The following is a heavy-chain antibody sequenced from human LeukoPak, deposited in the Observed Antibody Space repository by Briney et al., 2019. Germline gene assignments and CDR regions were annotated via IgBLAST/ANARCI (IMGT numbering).Heavy chain of an antibody. V-gene: IGHV4-59*02. CDR3: ARSSRSFPRENFDY. CDR1: GISVSSYY. CDR2: IYNRGSS. Sequence: PSETLSLTCAVSGISVSSYYWSWIRQPPGKGLEWIGYIYNRGSSTYSPSLKSRVSISIDTSKNQLSLNLNSVTAADTAVYYCARSSRSFPRENFDYWGQGILVTVSS. J-gene: IGHJ4*02.